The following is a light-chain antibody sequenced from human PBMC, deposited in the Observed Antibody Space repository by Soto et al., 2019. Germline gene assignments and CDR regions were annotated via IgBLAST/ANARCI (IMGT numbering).Light chain of an antibody. CDR3: QQYYSTPYT. V-gene: IGKV4-1*01. CDR2: WAS. J-gene: IGKJ2*01. Sequence: DIVMTQSPDSLAVSLGERATINCKSSQSVLYSSNNKNYLAWYQQKPGQPPKLLIYWASTRESGVPDRVSGSGSGTDFTLTIISLQAEDVAVYYCQQYYSTPYTFGQGTKLEIK. CDR1: QSVLYSSNNKNY.